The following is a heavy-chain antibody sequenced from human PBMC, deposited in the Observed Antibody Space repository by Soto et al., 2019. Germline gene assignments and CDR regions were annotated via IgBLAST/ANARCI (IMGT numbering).Heavy chain of an antibody. Sequence: QVQLVQSGAEVKKPGASVKVSCKASGYTFTSYGISWVRQAPGQGLEWMGWISAYNGNTNYAQKLQCRVTMTTDTSTSTAYMELRRLRSDDTAVYYCAREGSGTMIVVGTDFDYWGQGTLVNVSS. CDR1: GYTFTSYG. V-gene: IGHV1-18*01. D-gene: IGHD3-22*01. CDR3: AREGSGTMIVVGTDFDY. J-gene: IGHJ4*02. CDR2: ISAYNGNT.